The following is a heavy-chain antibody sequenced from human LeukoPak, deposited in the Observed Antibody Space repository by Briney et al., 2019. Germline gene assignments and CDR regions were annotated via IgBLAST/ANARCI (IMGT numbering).Heavy chain of an antibody. Sequence: GGSLRLSCEASGFTFQSLDMTWLRQAPGKGLEWVSLITGSGSHTFYAASVRGRFTVSRDNSKNTMFLQMNALRDEDTATYYCARRKFFRMGKKKEPNWFDSWGQGTLVTVSS. D-gene: IGHD1-14*01. CDR1: GFTFQSLD. V-gene: IGHV3-23*01. CDR3: ARRKFFRMGKKKEPNWFDS. J-gene: IGHJ5*01. CDR2: ITGSGSHT.